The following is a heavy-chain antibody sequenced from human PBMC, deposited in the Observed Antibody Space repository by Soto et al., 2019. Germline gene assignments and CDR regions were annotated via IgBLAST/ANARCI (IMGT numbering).Heavy chain of an antibody. CDR3: ARGNRALITDFFAY. D-gene: IGHD1-20*01. J-gene: IGHJ4*02. CDR2: VHESGST. CDR1: GDAISNYY. Sequence: SETLSLTCSVSGDAISNYYWSWIRQTPGRGLEWIGCVHESGSTDYNPSLKGRVTISLHTSKSQFSLSLRSATAADTATYYCARGNRALITDFFAYWGQGIPGTVFS. V-gene: IGHV4-59*03.